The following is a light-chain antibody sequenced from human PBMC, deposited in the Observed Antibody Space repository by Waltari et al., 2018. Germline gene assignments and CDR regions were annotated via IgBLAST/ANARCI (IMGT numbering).Light chain of an antibody. CDR3: QQSFTTPT. V-gene: IGKV1-39*01. J-gene: IGKJ4*01. CDR2: AAS. CDR1: QTIVRS. Sequence: DIQLTQSPSSLSASVGERVPITCRASQTIVRSLNWYQQQPGKAPKLLIYAASNLQSGVPSRVRGSGSGTDFTLTIASLQPEDFANYYGQQSFTTPTFGGGTTVDIK.